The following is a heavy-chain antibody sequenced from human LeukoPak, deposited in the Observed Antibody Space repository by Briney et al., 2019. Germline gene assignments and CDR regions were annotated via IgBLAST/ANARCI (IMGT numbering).Heavy chain of an antibody. CDR2: IYYSGST. D-gene: IGHD3-16*01. V-gene: IGHV4-59*08. CDR1: GGPISSYY. Sequence: KPSETLSLTCTVSGGPISSYYWSWIRQPPGKGLEWIGYIYYSGSTNYNPSLKSRVTISVDTSKNQFSLKLSSVTAADTAVYYCATTPGGRPYYFDYWGQGTLVTVSS. CDR3: ATTPGGRPYYFDY. J-gene: IGHJ4*02.